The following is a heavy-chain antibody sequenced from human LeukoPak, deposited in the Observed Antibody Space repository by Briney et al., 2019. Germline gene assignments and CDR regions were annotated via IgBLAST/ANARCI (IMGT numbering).Heavy chain of an antibody. V-gene: IGHV1-2*06. CDR3: GTLLSNGPFDY. CDR2: INPNSGGT. Sequence: ASVKVSCKASGYTFTAYYMYWVRQAPGQGLECMGRINPNSGGTNYAQKFQGRVTMTRDTSISTAYMELSRLRSDDTAVYYCGTLLSNGPFDYWGQGSLVTVSS. J-gene: IGHJ4*02. CDR1: GYTFTAYY.